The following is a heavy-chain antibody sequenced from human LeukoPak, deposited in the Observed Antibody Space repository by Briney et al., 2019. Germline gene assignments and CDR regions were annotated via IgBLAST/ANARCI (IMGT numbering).Heavy chain of an antibody. CDR2: IYYSGST. CDR1: GRSISSYY. D-gene: IGHD3-22*01. CDR3: ARCRVGYYYDSSGYQRYFAY. J-gene: IGHJ4*02. V-gene: IGHV4-39*07. Sequence: SETLSLTCTVSGRSISSYYWGWIRHPPAKGLEWIGSIYYSGSTYYNPSLKSRVTISVDTSKNQFSLTLSSVTAADTAVYYCARCRVGYYYDSSGYQRYFAYWGQGTLVTVSS.